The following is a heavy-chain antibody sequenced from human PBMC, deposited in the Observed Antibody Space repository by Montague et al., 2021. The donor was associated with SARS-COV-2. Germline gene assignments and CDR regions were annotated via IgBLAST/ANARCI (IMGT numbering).Heavy chain of an antibody. V-gene: IGHV4-34*01. CDR1: GGSLSGYY. CDR3: SGVHYRLLFVPRYYGMDV. Sequence: ETLSLTCAVYGGSLSGYYWSWIRQPPGEGLEWIAEISHSGSTSYNPSPKSRVTITVDTSKNQFSLKLSSATAADTAVYYCSGVHYRLLFVPRYYGMDVWGQGTTVTVSS. D-gene: IGHD2-2*01. J-gene: IGHJ6*02. CDR2: ISHSGST.